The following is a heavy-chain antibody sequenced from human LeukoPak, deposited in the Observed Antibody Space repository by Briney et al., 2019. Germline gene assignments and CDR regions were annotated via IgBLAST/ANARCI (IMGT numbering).Heavy chain of an antibody. CDR1: GSSISPHH. CDR3: ARIQPSCPGLGFCSFDI. Sequence: PSETLSHTCSVSGSSISPHHWTWIRQAPGEGVEWMGYIYYRGTTNYSPSLKNRLPMSVDTSKNQISLKLTSVTAADTAVYYCARIQPSCPGLGFCSFDIWGQGTLATVSS. CDR2: IYYRGTT. D-gene: IGHD3-3*01. V-gene: IGHV4-59*11. J-gene: IGHJ3*02.